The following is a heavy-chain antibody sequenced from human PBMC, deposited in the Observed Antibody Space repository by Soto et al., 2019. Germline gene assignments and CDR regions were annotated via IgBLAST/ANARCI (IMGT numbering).Heavy chain of an antibody. CDR1: GYTFTNYW. Sequence: PGESLKISCEASGYTFTNYWIGWVRQMPGTGLEWMGIIYPRDSDTSYSPSFQDQVTMSVDKSIGTAYLQWSSLKASDTAMYYCARQIDADIVLVTDSRATYYYGMDGWGQGTTVTVSS. J-gene: IGHJ6*02. V-gene: IGHV5-51*01. D-gene: IGHD2-2*01. CDR2: IYPRDSDT. CDR3: ARQIDADIVLVTDSRATYYYGMDG.